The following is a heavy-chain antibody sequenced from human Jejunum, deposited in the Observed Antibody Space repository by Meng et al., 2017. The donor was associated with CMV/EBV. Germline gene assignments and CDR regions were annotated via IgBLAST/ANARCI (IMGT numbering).Heavy chain of an antibody. J-gene: IGHJ3*02. D-gene: IGHD3-16*01. CDR3: ARDGGLGAFDI. Sequence: SCAASRFTFSTYDMHWVRQAAGKVLEWVSSIGTVGDTYYPDSVKSRFTISREHAKNSLYLQMNSLRAGDTAVYYCARDGGLGAFDIWGQGTMVTVSS. CDR1: RFTFSTYD. V-gene: IGHV3-13*01. CDR2: IGTVGDT.